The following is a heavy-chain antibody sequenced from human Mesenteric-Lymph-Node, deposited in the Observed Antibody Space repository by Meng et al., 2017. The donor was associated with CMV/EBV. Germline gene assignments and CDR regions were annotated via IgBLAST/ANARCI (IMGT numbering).Heavy chain of an antibody. V-gene: IGHV1-46*04. J-gene: IGHJ4*01. CDR3: ARESVVTRYFDF. Sequence: GGKARGKGREWMGGRKKEGGGERKEKKKKDRVTMTRETSTSTDHVDLSSLRSEDTAVYYCARESVVTRYFDFWGHGTLVTVSS. CDR2: RKKEGGGE. D-gene: IGHD4-23*01.